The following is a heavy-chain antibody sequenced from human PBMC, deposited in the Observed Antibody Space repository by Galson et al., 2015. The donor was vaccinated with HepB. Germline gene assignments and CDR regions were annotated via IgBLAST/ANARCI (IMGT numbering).Heavy chain of an antibody. J-gene: IGHJ2*01. Sequence: SLRLSCAASGFVFSEYGMHWVRQPPGKALEWVAVVAHDGTVQYYADSVKDRFTVSRDNSKNTMYLQLNSPRPEDAGLYYCAKEPGPRASPWYFDLWGRGTLVTVSS. CDR2: VAHDGTVQ. CDR3: AKEPGPRASPWYFDL. V-gene: IGHV3-30*18. D-gene: IGHD3-10*01. CDR1: GFVFSEYG.